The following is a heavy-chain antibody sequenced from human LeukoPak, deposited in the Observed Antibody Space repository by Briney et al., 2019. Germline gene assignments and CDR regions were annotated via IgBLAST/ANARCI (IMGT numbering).Heavy chain of an antibody. Sequence: GSLRLSCAASGFTVSSNYMSWVRQTPGKGLEWVSIIYYDGSTYYADSVKGRFTISRDNSKNTLYLQMNSLRAEDTAVYYCARDERYSLDYWGQGTLVTVSS. CDR2: IYYDGST. D-gene: IGHD2-15*01. CDR3: ARDERYSLDY. V-gene: IGHV3-53*01. J-gene: IGHJ4*02. CDR1: GFTVSSNY.